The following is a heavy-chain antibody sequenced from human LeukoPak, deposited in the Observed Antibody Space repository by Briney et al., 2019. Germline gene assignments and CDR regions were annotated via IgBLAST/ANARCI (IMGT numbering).Heavy chain of an antibody. CDR1: GFSLSDYG. CDR2: ISSSSSYI. CDR3: ARGSYCSSTSCYLDAFDI. D-gene: IGHD2-2*01. Sequence: GGSLRLSCSASGFSLSDYGMSWVRQAPGKGLEWVSSISSSSSYIYYADSVKGRFTISRDNAKNSLYLQMNSLRAEDTAVYYCARGSYCSSTSCYLDAFDIWGQGTMVTVSS. V-gene: IGHV3-21*01. J-gene: IGHJ3*02.